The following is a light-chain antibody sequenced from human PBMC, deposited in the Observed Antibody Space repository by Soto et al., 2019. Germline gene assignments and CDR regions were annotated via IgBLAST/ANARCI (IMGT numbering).Light chain of an antibody. CDR3: SSYSGSSTVDV. CDR1: SSDVGGYNY. Sequence: QSALTQPASVSGSPGQSITISCTGTSSDVGGYNYVSWYQQHPGKAPKLMIYDVSNRPSGVSDRFSGSKSGNTASLTISGLQAEDEADYYCSSYSGSSTVDVFGTGTKPPS. J-gene: IGLJ1*01. V-gene: IGLV2-14*01. CDR2: DVS.